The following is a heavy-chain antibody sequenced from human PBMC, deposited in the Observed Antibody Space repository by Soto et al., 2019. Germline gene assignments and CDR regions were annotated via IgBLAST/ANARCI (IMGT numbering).Heavy chain of an antibody. J-gene: IGHJ4*02. V-gene: IGHV4-34*01. D-gene: IGHD3-9*01. CDR3: ARGDYDILTGYYLGY. Sequence: QVQLQQWGAGLLKPSETLSLTCAVYGGSFSGYYWSWIRQPPGKGLEWIGEINHSGSTNYNPSLKRRVTISVDTSKNQFSLKLSSVTAADTAVYYCARGDYDILTGYYLGYWGQGTLVTVSS. CDR2: INHSGST. CDR1: GGSFSGYY.